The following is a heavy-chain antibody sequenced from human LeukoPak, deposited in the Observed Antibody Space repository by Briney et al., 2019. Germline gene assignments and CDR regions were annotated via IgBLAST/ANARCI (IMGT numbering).Heavy chain of an antibody. D-gene: IGHD6-13*01. CDR2: IYYSGST. Sequence: PSETLSLTCTVSGVSISSYYWSWIRHPPGKGLELIGYIYYSGSTNYNPSLKSRVTISVDTSKNQLSLKLSSVTAADTAVYYCARFSVAAAGTGWFDPWGQGTLVTVSA. CDR3: ARFSVAAAGTGWFDP. CDR1: GVSISSYY. V-gene: IGHV4-59*01. J-gene: IGHJ5*02.